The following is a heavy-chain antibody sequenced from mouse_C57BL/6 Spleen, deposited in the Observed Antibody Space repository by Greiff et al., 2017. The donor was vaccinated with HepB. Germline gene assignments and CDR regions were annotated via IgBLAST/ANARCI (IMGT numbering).Heavy chain of an antibody. J-gene: IGHJ4*01. V-gene: IGHV5-4*01. D-gene: IGHD1-2*01. Sequence: EVKVVESGGGLVKPGGSLKLSCAASGFTFSSYAMSWVRQTPEKRLEWVATISDGGSYTYYPDNVKGRFTISRDNAKNNLYLQMSHLKSEDTAMYYCARDHYYGGAMDYWGQGTSVTVSS. CDR1: GFTFSSYA. CDR3: ARDHYYGGAMDY. CDR2: ISDGGSYT.